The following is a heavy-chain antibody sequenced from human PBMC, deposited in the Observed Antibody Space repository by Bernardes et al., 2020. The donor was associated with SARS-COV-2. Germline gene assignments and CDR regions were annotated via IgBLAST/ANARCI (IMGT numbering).Heavy chain of an antibody. CDR2: SSGGDGST. Sequence: GGSLRLSCVASGFTPSDHAMSWVRQAPGKGLEWVSISSGGDGSTNYADSAKGRFTMSRDTSKNTLYLQMNSLRVEDTAVYYCARDYCDRDCDFLDHWGQGTLVTVSS. J-gene: IGHJ4*02. CDR1: GFTPSDHA. CDR3: ARDYCDRDCDFLDH. V-gene: IGHV3-23*01. D-gene: IGHD2-21*01.